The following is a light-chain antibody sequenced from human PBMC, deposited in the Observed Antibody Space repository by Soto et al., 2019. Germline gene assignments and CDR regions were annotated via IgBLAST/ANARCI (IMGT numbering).Light chain of an antibody. CDR1: SSDVGGYNF. V-gene: IGLV2-14*01. J-gene: IGLJ2*01. CDR3: SSYTSSNTFVL. CDR2: EVI. Sequence: QSALTQPASVSGSPGQSITISCNGTSSDVGGYNFVSWYQQHPGKAPKLMIYEVINRPSGVSDRFSGSKSGDTASLTISGLQAEDEADYYCSSYTSSNTFVLFGGGTKLTVL.